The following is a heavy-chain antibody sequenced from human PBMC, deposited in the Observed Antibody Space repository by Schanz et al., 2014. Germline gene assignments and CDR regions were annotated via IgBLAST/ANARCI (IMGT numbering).Heavy chain of an antibody. CDR1: GYTFTSYG. CDR3: TRGGYSYALSAFDI. D-gene: IGHD5-18*01. J-gene: IGHJ3*02. V-gene: IGHV1-18*01. Sequence: QVQLVQSGAEVKKPGASVKVSCKASGYTFTSYGISWVRQAPGQGLEWMGWISPYNGNTNYAQKFQGRVTMTRNTSISTAYMELSSLRSEDTAVYYCTRGGYSYALSAFDIWGQGTMVTVSS. CDR2: ISPYNGNT.